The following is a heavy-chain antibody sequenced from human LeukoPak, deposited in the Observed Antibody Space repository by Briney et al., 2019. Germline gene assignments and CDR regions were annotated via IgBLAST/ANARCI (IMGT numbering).Heavy chain of an antibody. CDR3: ARANNYYGSGSYPPN. D-gene: IGHD3-10*01. Sequence: PGRSLRLSCAASGFTFDDYAMHWVRQAPGKGLEWVSGISWNSGSIGYADSVKGRFTISRDNAKNSLYLQMNSLRAEDTAVYYCARANNYYGSGSYPPNWGQGTLVTVSS. J-gene: IGHJ4*02. CDR1: GFTFDDYA. CDR2: ISWNSGSI. V-gene: IGHV3-9*01.